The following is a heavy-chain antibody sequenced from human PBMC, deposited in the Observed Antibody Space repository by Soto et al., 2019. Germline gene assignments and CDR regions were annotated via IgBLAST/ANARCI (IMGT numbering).Heavy chain of an antibody. V-gene: IGHV3-30*04. CDR1: GFTFSTYA. Sequence: QVQLEESGRGVVQPGRSLRLSCAASGFTFSTYAMHWVRQAPGKGLEWVAVISYDERQKYYADSVKGRFTISRDNSKDTVYLQMNSLRTEDTAVYYCVSESYYDGTLGAFDIWGQGTMVTVSS. CDR2: ISYDERQK. J-gene: IGHJ3*02. CDR3: VSESYYDGTLGAFDI. D-gene: IGHD3-22*01.